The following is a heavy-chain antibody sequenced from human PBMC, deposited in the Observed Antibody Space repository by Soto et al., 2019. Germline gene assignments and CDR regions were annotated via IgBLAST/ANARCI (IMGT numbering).Heavy chain of an antibody. V-gene: IGHV3-30*18. J-gene: IGHJ6*02. D-gene: IGHD1-26*01. Sequence: QVQLVESGGGVVQPGRSLRLSCAASGFTFSSYGMHWVRQAPGKGLEWVAVISYDGSNKYYADSVKGRFTISRDNSKNTLYLQMNSLRAEDTDVYYCAKARWELHYYYYGMDVWGQGTTVTVSS. CDR1: GFTFSSYG. CDR3: AKARWELHYYYYGMDV. CDR2: ISYDGSNK.